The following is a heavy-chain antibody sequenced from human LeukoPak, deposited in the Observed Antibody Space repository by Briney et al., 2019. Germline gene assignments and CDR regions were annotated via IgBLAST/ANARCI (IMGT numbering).Heavy chain of an antibody. V-gene: IGHV5-51*01. J-gene: IGHJ4*02. CDR3: ARRASSWWFDY. CDR2: IYPGDSDT. Sequence: GESLKISCKGSGYSFVSYWIGWVRQMPGKGLEWMGIIYPGDSDTRYSPSFQGQVTISADKSISTAYLQWSSLKASDTAIYYCARRASSWWFDYWGQGTLVTVSS. D-gene: IGHD6-13*01. CDR1: GYSFVSYW.